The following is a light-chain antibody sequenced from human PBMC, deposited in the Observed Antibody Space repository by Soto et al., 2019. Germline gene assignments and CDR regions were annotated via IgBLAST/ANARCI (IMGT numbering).Light chain of an antibody. Sequence: SYELTQPPSVSVSPGRTASITSSGDNLGKKYVSWYQQKPGQAPVVAIYQDNKRPSGIPERISGSNSGNTATLTIGGTQAVDEADYYCQAWDSSTVLFGGGTKLTVL. J-gene: IGLJ2*01. CDR2: QDN. V-gene: IGLV3-1*01. CDR1: NLGKKY. CDR3: QAWDSSTVL.